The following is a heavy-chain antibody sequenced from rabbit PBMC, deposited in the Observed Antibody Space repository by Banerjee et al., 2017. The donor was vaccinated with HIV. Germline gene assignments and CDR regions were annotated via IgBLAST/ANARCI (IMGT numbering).Heavy chain of an antibody. D-gene: IGHD8-1*01. V-gene: IGHV1S45*01. CDR1: GFSFSNIYY. J-gene: IGHJ4*01. CDR2: INTGSRNA. CDR3: ARGVGGSYYAYFNL. Sequence: QEQVEESGGDLVKPEGSLTLTCTASGFSFSNIYYMCWVRQAPGKGLEWIGCINTGSRNAYYASWVISRFTISKTSSTPVALHMTSLTAADTATYFCARGVGGSYYAYFNLWGPGTLVTVS.